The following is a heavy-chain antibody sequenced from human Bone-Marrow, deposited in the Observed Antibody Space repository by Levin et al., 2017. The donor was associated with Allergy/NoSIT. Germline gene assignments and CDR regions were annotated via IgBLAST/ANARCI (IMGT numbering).Heavy chain of an antibody. CDR3: AKGGRGYDFAVDASDI. CDR2: ISYAGGRE. V-gene: IGHV3-30*18. J-gene: IGHJ3*02. Sequence: GGSLRLSCAASGFTFTSYGMHWLRQAPGKGLEWMAVISYAGGREYYAESVKGRFTISRDNSRNTLYLQMNRLRVEDTAVYYCAKGGRGYDFAVDASDIWGQGTMVTVSS. CDR1: GFTFTSYG. D-gene: IGHD3-10*01.